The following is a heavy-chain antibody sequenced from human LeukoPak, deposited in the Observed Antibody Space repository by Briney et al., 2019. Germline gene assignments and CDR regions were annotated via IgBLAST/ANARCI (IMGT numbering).Heavy chain of an antibody. CDR2: ISGSGGST. V-gene: IGHV3-23*01. D-gene: IGHD6-6*01. CDR3: ARDHNNSSSGGENYYYYYYMDV. CDR1: GFTFSNYA. J-gene: IGHJ6*03. Sequence: PGGSLRLSCAASGFTFSNYALSWVRQAPGKGLEWVSDISGSGGSTYYADSVKGRFTISRDNSKNTMYLQINSLRAEDTAVYYCARDHNNSSSGGENYYYYYYMDVWGKGTTVTVSS.